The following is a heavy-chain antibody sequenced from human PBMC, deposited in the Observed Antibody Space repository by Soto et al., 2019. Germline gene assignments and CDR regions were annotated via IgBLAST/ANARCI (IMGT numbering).Heavy chain of an antibody. J-gene: IGHJ6*02. CDR1: VGSITRYY. CDR3: ARDHVRVGATYYYYGMDV. D-gene: IGHD1-26*01. Sequence: SETRSLTSTVSVGSITRYYGVWIRQPAGKGREWIGYMYYSGSTNYNPSLKSRVTISVDTYKNQFSLKLSSVSAADTAVYYCARDHVRVGATYYYYGMDVWGQGTTVTVSS. CDR2: MYYSGST. V-gene: IGHV4-59*01.